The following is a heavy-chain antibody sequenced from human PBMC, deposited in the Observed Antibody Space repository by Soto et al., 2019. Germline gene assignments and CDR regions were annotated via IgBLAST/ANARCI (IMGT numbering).Heavy chain of an antibody. CDR2: INSDGSST. V-gene: IGHV3-74*01. CDR3: AREAYSGYDRYYFDY. CDR1: GFTFSSYW. D-gene: IGHD5-12*01. Sequence: GGSLRLSCAASGFTFSSYWMHWVRQAPGKGLVWVSRINSDGSSTSYADSVKGRFTISRDNAKNTLYLQMNSLRAEDTAVYYCAREAYSGYDRYYFDYWGQGTLVTVSS. J-gene: IGHJ4*02.